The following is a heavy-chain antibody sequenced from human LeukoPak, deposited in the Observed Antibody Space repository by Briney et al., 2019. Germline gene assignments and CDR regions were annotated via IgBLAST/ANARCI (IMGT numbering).Heavy chain of an antibody. Sequence: GGSLRLSCAASVFTLSSYGMSWVRPAPGKGLEWVSAISGSGGSTYYADSVKGRFTISRDNSKNTLYLQMNSLRAKDTAVYYCAKDRIAYSGYGYDYWGQGTLVTVSS. CDR1: VFTLSSYG. CDR2: ISGSGGST. J-gene: IGHJ4*02. V-gene: IGHV3-23*01. CDR3: AKDRIAYSGYGYDY. D-gene: IGHD5-12*01.